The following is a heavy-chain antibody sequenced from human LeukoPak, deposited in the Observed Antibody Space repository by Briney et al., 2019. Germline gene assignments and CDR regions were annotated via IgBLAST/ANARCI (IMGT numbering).Heavy chain of an antibody. CDR1: GGSISSGDYY. Sequence: PSETLSLTCTVSGGSISSGDYYWSWIRQPPGKGLEWIGYIYYSGSTYYNPSLKSRATISVDTSKNQFSLKLSSVTAADTAVYYCARLVVVTARGAFDIWGQGTMVAVSS. V-gene: IGHV4-30-4*01. J-gene: IGHJ3*02. CDR2: IYYSGST. CDR3: ARLVVVTARGAFDI. D-gene: IGHD2-21*02.